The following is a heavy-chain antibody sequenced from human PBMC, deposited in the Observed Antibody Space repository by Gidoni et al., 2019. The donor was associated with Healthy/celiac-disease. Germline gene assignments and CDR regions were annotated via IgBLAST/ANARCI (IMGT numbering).Heavy chain of an antibody. J-gene: IGHJ4*02. CDR2: ISGRGCST. CDR3: AKDGLTGRDHLY. D-gene: IGHD1-26*01. CDR1: GITFSIYA. Sequence: EVQLVESGGGLGQPGGSLRLSCAASGITFSIYAMGWVSQAPGKGLELFSAISGRGCSTYYADSVKGRFTISRDNSKNPLYLQMNSLRAEDTAVYYCAKDGLTGRDHLYWGQGTLVTVSS. V-gene: IGHV3-23*04.